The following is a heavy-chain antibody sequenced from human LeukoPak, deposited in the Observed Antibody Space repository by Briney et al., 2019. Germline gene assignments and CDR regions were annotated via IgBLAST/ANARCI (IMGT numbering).Heavy chain of an antibody. J-gene: IGHJ5*01. Sequence: PGGSLRLSCAASGFTFSSYGMHWVRQPPGQGLEWVAAIDSDGNRRYYADSVKGRFTVPRDIYKNTVDLQIDSLRAEDTAAYFCARDPNQWSIQFDSWGQGTLVTVAS. CDR1: GFTFSSYG. CDR3: ARDPNQWSIQFDS. D-gene: IGHD2-15*01. V-gene: IGHV3-33*01. CDR2: IDSDGNRR.